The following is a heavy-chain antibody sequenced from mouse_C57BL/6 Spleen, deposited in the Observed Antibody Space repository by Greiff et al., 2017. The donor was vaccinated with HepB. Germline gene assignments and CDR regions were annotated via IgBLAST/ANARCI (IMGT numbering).Heavy chain of an antibody. J-gene: IGHJ3*01. CDR1: GNTFTSYW. CDR3: ARSVYYYGSSYGFAY. Sequence: QVQLQQPGAELVKPGASVKLSCRASGNTFTSYWRHGVKRRPGQGLEWIGMIHPNSGSTNYNEKFKSKATLTVDKSSSTAYMQLSSLTSEDSAVYYCARSVYYYGSSYGFAYWGQGTLVTVSA. D-gene: IGHD1-1*01. V-gene: IGHV1-64*01. CDR2: IHPNSGST.